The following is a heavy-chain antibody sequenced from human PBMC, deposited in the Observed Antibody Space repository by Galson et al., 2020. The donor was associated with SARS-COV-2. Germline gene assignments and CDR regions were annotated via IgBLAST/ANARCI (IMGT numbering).Heavy chain of an antibody. V-gene: IGHV4-31*03. CDR2: IYDSGST. CDR1: GGSFSSCGHY. CDR3: ASWASYYYYGMDV. Sequence: TSETLSLTCTVSGGSFSSCGHYWSWIRQHPGRGLEWIGYIYDSGSTHYNPSLKSRLNISLDTSKNQFSLKLSTVTAAETAVYYCASWASYYYYGMDVWGQGTTVTVSS. D-gene: IGHD3-16*01. J-gene: IGHJ6*02.